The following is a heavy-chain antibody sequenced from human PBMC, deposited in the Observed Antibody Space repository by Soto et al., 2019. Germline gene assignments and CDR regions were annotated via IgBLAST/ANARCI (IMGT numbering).Heavy chain of an antibody. Sequence: EVQLVPSGAEVKKSGESLKISCKGSGYSFTKYWIAWVRQMPGKGLEWMGIIYPGDSDTRYSPSFQGQVTISADKSISTAYLQWSSLKASDTAIYYCARHSSYYYDDSPPYWGQGTLVTVPS. CDR1: GYSFTKYW. CDR2: IYPGDSDT. J-gene: IGHJ4*02. D-gene: IGHD3-22*01. V-gene: IGHV5-51*01. CDR3: ARHSSYYYDDSPPY.